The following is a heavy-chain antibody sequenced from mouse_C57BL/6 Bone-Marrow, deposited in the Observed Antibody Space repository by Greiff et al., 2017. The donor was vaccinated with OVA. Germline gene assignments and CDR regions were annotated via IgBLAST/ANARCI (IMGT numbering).Heavy chain of an antibody. CDR2: INSDGSST. CDR3: ARGGLYDGYWYFDV. CDR1: GFTFSDYY. D-gene: IGHD2-3*01. J-gene: IGHJ1*03. V-gene: IGHV5-16*01. Sequence: EVKLMESEGGLVQPGSSMKLSCTASGFTFSDYYMAWVRQVPEKGLEWVANINSDGSSTYYLDSLKSRFIISRDNAKNILYLQMSSLKSEDTATYYCARGGLYDGYWYFDVWGTGTTVTVSS.